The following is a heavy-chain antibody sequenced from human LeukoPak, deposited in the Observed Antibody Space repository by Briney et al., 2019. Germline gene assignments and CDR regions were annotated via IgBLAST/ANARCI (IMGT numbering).Heavy chain of an antibody. CDR2: SNTILGPA. CDR3: ATTNTDSSSYYYYMDV. D-gene: IGHD6-6*01. Sequence: ASVKLCCRASGGTFSSYAISWGRQAPGQGLEWMGGSNTILGPAKYAQKFQGRLTNTTDESTNTAYMELRSLSTEDTAGYYCATTNTDSSSYYYYMDVWGKGPRSPSP. CDR1: GGTFSSYA. V-gene: IGHV1-69*05. J-gene: IGHJ6*03.